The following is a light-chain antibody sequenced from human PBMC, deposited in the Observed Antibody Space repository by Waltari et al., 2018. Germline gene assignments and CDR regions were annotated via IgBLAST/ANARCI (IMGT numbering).Light chain of an antibody. Sequence: DIQMTQSPSSLSASVGDRVTLPSRASQSIATYLSGYQQKPGKAPKLLIYAASGLQSGVPSRFSGSGSGTDFTLTISSLQPEDFATYYCQQSYSMFALTFGGGTKVEIK. CDR2: AAS. V-gene: IGKV1-39*01. J-gene: IGKJ4*01. CDR1: QSIATY. CDR3: QQSYSMFALT.